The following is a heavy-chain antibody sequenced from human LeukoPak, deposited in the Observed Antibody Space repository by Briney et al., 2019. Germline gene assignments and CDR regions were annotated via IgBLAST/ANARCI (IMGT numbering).Heavy chain of an antibody. CDR2: IYSGGST. CDR3: AKDIVGGGDDY. V-gene: IGHV3-66*01. Sequence: GGSLRLSCAASGFTVSSNYMSWVRQAPGKGLEWFSVIYSGGSTYYADSVKGRFTISRDNAKNSIYLQMNSLRVEDTAVYYCAKDIVGGGDDYWGQGTLVIVSS. D-gene: IGHD2-21*02. J-gene: IGHJ4*02. CDR1: GFTVSSNY.